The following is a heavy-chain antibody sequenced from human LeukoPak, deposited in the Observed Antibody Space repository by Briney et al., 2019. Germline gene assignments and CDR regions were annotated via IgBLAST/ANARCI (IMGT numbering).Heavy chain of an antibody. V-gene: IGHV3-7*03. J-gene: IGHJ4*02. CDR1: GFTFGKYW. CDR3: AGDQYDTWSRRGNFDS. Sequence: GGSLRLSCVASGFTFGKYWMSWVRQAPGKGLEWVANIKLDGSEKNYVDSVKGRFTISRDNTKNSLYLQMNSLRAEDTAVFYCAGDQYDTWSRRGNFDSWGQGTLVIVSS. D-gene: IGHD3-3*01. CDR2: IKLDGSEK.